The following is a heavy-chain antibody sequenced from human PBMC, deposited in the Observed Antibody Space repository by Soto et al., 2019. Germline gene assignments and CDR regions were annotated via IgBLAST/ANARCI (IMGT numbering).Heavy chain of an antibody. D-gene: IGHD3-16*01. Sequence: QVQLQESGPGLVKPSETLSLSCSVSGGSISGHYWSWVRQTPGKGLEWIGYMYYSGSTNYNPSLKSRFTISVDTSKNHFSLRLTSVTAADTAVYYCARGPYYDLIWNYYYMDVWGKGTTVTVSS. CDR2: MYYSGST. V-gene: IGHV4-59*08. J-gene: IGHJ6*03. CDR3: ARGPYYDLIWNYYYMDV. CDR1: GGSISGHY.